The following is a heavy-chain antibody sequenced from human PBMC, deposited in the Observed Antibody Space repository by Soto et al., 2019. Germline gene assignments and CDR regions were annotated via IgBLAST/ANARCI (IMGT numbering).Heavy chain of an antibody. D-gene: IGHD3-16*01. V-gene: IGHV1-3*01. CDR3: GRVWGFNCFDP. CDR1: GYTFTRYG. CDR2: INAGNGNT. Sequence: GASVKVSCKASGYTFTRYGIGWVRQAPGQRLEWMGWINAGNGNTKYSQKFQGRVTITRDTSASTAYMELSSLRSEDTAVYYCGRVWGFNCFDPGAREPLATFPS. J-gene: IGHJ5*02.